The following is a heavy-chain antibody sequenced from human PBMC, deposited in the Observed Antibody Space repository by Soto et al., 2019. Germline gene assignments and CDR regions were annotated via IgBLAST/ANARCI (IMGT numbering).Heavy chain of an antibody. CDR2: ISGSGGST. CDR3: AKRPGVSDY. J-gene: IGHJ4*02. V-gene: IGHV3-23*01. CDR1: GFTFSSYA. Sequence: VGSLRLSCAASGFTFSSYAMSWVRQAPGTGLAWVSAISGSGGSTYYAESVKGRFTISRDNSKNTLYLQMNSLRAEDTAVYYCAKRPGVSDYWGQGNLVSVSS.